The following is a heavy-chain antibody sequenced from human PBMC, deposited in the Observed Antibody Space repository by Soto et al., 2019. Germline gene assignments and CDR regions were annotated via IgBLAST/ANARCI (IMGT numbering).Heavy chain of an antibody. V-gene: IGHV3-21*01. CDR2: ITSSTTYI. Sequence: EVQLVESGGGLVKPGGSLRLSCAASGFTFNRHTMNWVRQAPGKGLEWVSSITSSTTYIYYADSVKGRFTISRDNAENSLYLQMNSLRAEDTAVYYWAREYSGYEGFDYWGHGTLVTVSS. J-gene: IGHJ4*01. D-gene: IGHD5-12*01. CDR1: GFTFNRHT. CDR3: AREYSGYEGFDY.